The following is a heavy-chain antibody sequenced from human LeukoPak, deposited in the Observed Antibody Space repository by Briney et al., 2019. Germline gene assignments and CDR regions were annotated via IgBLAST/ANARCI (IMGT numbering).Heavy chain of an antibody. V-gene: IGHV3-21*01. J-gene: IGHJ3*02. CDR3: ARHWEGRDGYNYPAFDI. CDR1: GFTFSSYS. D-gene: IGHD5-24*01. Sequence: GGSLRLSCAASGFTFSSYSMNWVRQAPGKGLEWVSSISSSSSYIYYADSVKGRFTISRDNAKNSLYLQMNSLRAEDTAVYYCARHWEGRDGYNYPAFDIWGQGTMVTVSS. CDR2: ISSSSSYI.